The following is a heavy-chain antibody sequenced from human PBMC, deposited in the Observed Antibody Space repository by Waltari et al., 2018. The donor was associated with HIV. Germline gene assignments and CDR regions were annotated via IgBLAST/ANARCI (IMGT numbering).Heavy chain of an antibody. V-gene: IGHV3-30*04. Sequence: QVQLVESGGGVVQPGRSLRLSCEASGFTFSNYAIHWVRQAPGKGLEWVAFISYDGSNKYYGDSVKGRFTISRDDSKNTLYLQMNTLRPEDTAVYYCARGRASSWSAYQYWGQGTLVTVSS. CDR3: ARGRASSWSAYQY. CDR2: ISYDGSNK. J-gene: IGHJ4*02. CDR1: GFTFSNYA. D-gene: IGHD3-3*01.